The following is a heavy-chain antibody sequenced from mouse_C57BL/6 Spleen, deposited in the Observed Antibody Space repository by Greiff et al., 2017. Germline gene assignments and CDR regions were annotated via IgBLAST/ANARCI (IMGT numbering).Heavy chain of an antibody. J-gene: IGHJ3*01. Sequence: DVKLVESGGGLVKPGGSLKLSCAASGFTFSSYAMSWVRQTPEKRLEWVATISDGGSYTYYPDNVKGRFTISRDNAKNNLYLQMSHLKSEDTAMYYCARGEGNPWFAYWGQGTLVTVSA. CDR1: GFTFSSYA. CDR2: ISDGGSYT. D-gene: IGHD2-1*01. V-gene: IGHV5-4*03. CDR3: ARGEGNPWFAY.